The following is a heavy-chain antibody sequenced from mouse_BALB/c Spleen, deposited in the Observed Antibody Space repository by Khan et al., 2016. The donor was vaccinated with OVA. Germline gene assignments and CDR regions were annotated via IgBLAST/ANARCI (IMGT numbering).Heavy chain of an antibody. V-gene: IGHV2-2*01. Sequence: QVQLKQSGPGLVQPSQNLSITCTVSGFSLDTYGVHWVRQSPGKGLEWLGVIRSGGNTDYNAAFISRLSITKDNSKSKVFFKLYSPHADDTAMYYGTKNSYMYDFTYWGQGTLVTVSA. CDR1: GFSLDTYG. CDR3: TKNSYMYDFTY. D-gene: IGHD2-14*01. J-gene: IGHJ3*01. CDR2: IRSGGNT.